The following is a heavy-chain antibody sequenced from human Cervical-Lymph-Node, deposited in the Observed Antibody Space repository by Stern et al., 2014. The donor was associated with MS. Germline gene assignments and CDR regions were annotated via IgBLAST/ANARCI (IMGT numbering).Heavy chain of an antibody. Sequence: QVQLVQSGAEVQKPGSSVKVSCRASGGTFSSSDISWVRQAPGQGLEWNGGIVSIIGTATCAQKYKGRVTIPADESTSTAYMELSSLRSEDTAIYYCALGGFGHYFEYWGQGTLVTVSS. CDR1: GGTFSSSD. V-gene: IGHV1-69*01. CDR2: IVSIIGTA. D-gene: IGHD3-10*01. J-gene: IGHJ4*02. CDR3: ALGGFGHYFEY.